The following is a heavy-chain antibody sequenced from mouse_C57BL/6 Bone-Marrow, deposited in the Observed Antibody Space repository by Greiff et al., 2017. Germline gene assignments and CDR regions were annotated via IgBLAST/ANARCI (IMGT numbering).Heavy chain of an antibody. CDR1: GYTFTSYN. Sequence: QVQLKQSGAELVRPGASVKMSCKASGYTFTSYNMHWVKQTPRQGLEWIGAIYPGNGDTSYNQKFKGKATLTVDKSPSTAYMQLSSLTSEDSAVYFCARGGMVTAYYYAMDYWGQGTSVTVSS. D-gene: IGHD2-2*01. V-gene: IGHV1-12*01. CDR3: ARGGMVTAYYYAMDY. CDR2: IYPGNGDT. J-gene: IGHJ4*01.